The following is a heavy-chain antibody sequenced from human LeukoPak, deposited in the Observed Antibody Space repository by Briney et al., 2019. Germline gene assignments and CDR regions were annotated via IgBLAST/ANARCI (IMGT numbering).Heavy chain of an antibody. CDR2: IYYSGST. Sequence: SETLSLTCTVSGGSISSYYWSWIRQPPGKGLEWIGYIYYSGSTNYNPSLKSRVTISVDTSKNQFSLKLSSVTAADTAVYYCAGGSYGSGRSQLNWFDPWGQGTLVTVSS. CDR3: AGGSYGSGRSQLNWFDP. D-gene: IGHD3-10*01. J-gene: IGHJ5*02. CDR1: GGSISSYY. V-gene: IGHV4-59*01.